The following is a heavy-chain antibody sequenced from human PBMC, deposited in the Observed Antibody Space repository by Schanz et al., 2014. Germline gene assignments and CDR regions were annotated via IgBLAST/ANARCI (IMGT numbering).Heavy chain of an antibody. CDR2: IKEDGSVK. V-gene: IGHV3-7*04. CDR1: TFTFSSDW. D-gene: IGHD3-10*01. CDR3: ARIGGSVFDY. Sequence: EVPLVESGGGLVQPGGSLRLSCAASTFTFSSDWMSWVRQAPGKGLEWVANIKEDGSVKDYVDSVKGRFTISRDNAKNSLYLQMTSLRAEDTAVYYCARIGGSVFDYWAQGTLVTVSS. J-gene: IGHJ4*02.